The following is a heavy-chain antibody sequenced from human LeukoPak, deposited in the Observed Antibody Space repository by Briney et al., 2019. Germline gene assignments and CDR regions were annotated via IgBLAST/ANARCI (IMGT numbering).Heavy chain of an antibody. Sequence: SSVKVSCKASGYTFTGYYIHLVRQAPGQGLEWMGWINPNSGDTKYAQKFQGRVTMTRDTSISTAYMELSRLRSDDTAVYYCARPKYSSSWDAFDIWGPGTMVTVSS. V-gene: IGHV1-2*02. CDR2: INPNSGDT. CDR1: GYTFTGYY. CDR3: ARPKYSSSWDAFDI. J-gene: IGHJ3*02. D-gene: IGHD6-13*01.